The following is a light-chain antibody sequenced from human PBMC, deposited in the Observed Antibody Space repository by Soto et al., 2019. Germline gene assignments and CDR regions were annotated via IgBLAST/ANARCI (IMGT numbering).Light chain of an antibody. CDR3: QQYSNWPPWT. CDR1: HSVNSN. J-gene: IGKJ1*01. CDR2: AAS. V-gene: IGKV3-15*01. Sequence: DIVMTQSPDTLSVSPGERATLSCRASHSVNSNLAWYQQKPGQAPRLLIYAASTRATDIPARFSGSGSGTDFTLTISSLQSEYFAVYYCQQYSNWPPWTFGQGTKVEIK.